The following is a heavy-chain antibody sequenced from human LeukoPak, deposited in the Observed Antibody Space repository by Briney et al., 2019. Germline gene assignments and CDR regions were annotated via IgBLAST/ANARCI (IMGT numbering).Heavy chain of an antibody. CDR2: IYYSGST. CDR1: GGSISTSNYY. V-gene: IGHV4-61*05. J-gene: IGHJ4*02. CDR3: ARGLRWQDY. Sequence: PSETLSLTCTVSGGSISTSNYYWGWIRQPPGKGLEWIGYIYYSGSTNYNPSLKSRVTISVDTSKNQFSLKLSSVTAADTAVYYCARGLRWQDYWGQGTLVTVSS. D-gene: IGHD4-23*01.